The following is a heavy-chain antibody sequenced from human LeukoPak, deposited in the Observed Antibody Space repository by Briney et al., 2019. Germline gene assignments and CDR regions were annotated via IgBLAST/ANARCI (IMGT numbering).Heavy chain of an antibody. CDR2: IYTGGTT. CDR3: ASSLGVVTAIGFYFDY. CDR1: GFTVSSSY. V-gene: IGHV3-66*01. D-gene: IGHD2-21*02. Sequence: GGSLRLSCAASGFTVSSSYMSWVRQAPGKGLEWVSVIYTGGTTYYADSVKGRFTISRDNSKNTLYLQMNSLRAEDTAVYYCASSLGVVTAIGFYFDYWGQGTLVTVSS. J-gene: IGHJ4*02.